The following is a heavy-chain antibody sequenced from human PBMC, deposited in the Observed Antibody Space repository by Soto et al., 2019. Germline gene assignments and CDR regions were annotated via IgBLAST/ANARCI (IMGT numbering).Heavy chain of an antibody. CDR1: GFTFSSYS. Sequence: GGSLRLSCAASGFTFSSYSMNWVRQAPGKGLEWVSSISSSSSYIYYADSVKGRFTISRDNAKNSLYLQMNSLRAEDTAVYYCARVGHKGYCSGGSCYDYWGQGTLVTVSS. J-gene: IGHJ4*02. V-gene: IGHV3-21*01. CDR3: ARVGHKGYCSGGSCYDY. CDR2: ISSSSSYI. D-gene: IGHD2-15*01.